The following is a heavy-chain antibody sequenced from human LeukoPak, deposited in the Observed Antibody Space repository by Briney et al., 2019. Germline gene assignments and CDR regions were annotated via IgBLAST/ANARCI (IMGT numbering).Heavy chain of an antibody. D-gene: IGHD1-26*01. Sequence: PGGSLRLSCAASGFTFSSYWMHWVRQAPGKGLEWVSGISGSGDTTYYADSVKGRFTISRDNSKNTLYLQMNSLRAEDTAIYYCVRDRGTYRPIDYWGQGTLVTVSS. CDR1: GFTFSSYW. CDR3: VRDRGTYRPIDY. CDR2: ISGSGDTT. J-gene: IGHJ4*02. V-gene: IGHV3-23*01.